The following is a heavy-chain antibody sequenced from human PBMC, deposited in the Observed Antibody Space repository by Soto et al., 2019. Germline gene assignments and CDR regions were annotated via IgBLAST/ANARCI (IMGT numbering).Heavy chain of an antibody. V-gene: IGHV1-69*13. CDR1: GGTFSSYA. Sequence: ASVKVSCKASGGTFSSYAISWVRQAPGQGREWMGGIIPIFGTANYAQKFQGRVTITADESTSTAYMELSSLRSEDTAVYYCARAPLGRGMLDYWGQGTLVTVSS. CDR2: IIPIFGTA. CDR3: ARAPLGRGMLDY. J-gene: IGHJ4*02.